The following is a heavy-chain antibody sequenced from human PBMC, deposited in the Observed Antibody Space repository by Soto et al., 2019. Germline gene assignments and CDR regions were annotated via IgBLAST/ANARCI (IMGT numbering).Heavy chain of an antibody. CDR3: ARRSIGPWYFDL. Sequence: VKVSCKASGYMFPSYGITWVRQAPGQGLEWMGWISGYNGNTNYAQKFQGRLALTRDTSMSTAYMELSSLTSDDTAAYYCARRSIGPWYFDLWGRGTLVTAPQ. J-gene: IGHJ2*01. CDR1: GYMFPSYG. CDR2: ISGYNGNT. V-gene: IGHV1-18*01.